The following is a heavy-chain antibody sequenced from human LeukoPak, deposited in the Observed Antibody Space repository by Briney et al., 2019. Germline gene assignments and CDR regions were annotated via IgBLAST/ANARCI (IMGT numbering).Heavy chain of an antibody. Sequence: PGGSLRLSCAASGFTFSSYSMNWVRQAPGKGLEWVSSISSSSSYIYYADSVKGRFTISRDNAKNSLYLQMNSLRAEDTAVYYCARDVDTAMVPFDYWGQGTLVTVSS. V-gene: IGHV3-21*01. J-gene: IGHJ4*02. CDR3: ARDVDTAMVPFDY. CDR1: GFTFSSYS. CDR2: ISSSSSYI. D-gene: IGHD5-18*01.